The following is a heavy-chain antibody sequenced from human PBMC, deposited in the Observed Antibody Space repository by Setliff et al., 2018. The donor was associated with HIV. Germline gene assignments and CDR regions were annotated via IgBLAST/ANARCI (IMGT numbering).Heavy chain of an antibody. Sequence: PSETLSLTCGVSGDSINSGYYWGWIRQPPGKGPEWIGSIYHSGSSYHNPSLKSRVTISVDTSKNQFSLNLRSVTAADTAVYYCASWGRARRANYNFWSGSSWFGPWGQGILVTVSS. V-gene: IGHV4-38-2*01. J-gene: IGHJ5*02. CDR3: ASWGRARRANYNFWSGSSWFGP. CDR1: GDSINSGYY. D-gene: IGHD3-3*01. CDR2: IYHSGSS.